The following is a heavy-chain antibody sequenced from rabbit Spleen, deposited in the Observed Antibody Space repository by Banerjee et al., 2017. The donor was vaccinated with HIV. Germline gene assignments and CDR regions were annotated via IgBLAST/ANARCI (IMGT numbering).Heavy chain of an antibody. J-gene: IGHJ4*01. V-gene: IGHV1S40*01. Sequence: QSLEESGGDLVKPGASLTLTCTASGFSFSSSDYMCWVRQAPGKGLEWISCIAGSSSGFTYYASWAKGRFTISKTSSTTVTLQMTSLTAADTATYFCARDSGATNSYGTWDLWGPGTLVTVS. CDR3: ARDSGATNSYGTWDL. D-gene: IGHD6-1*01. CDR1: GFSFSSSDY. CDR2: IAGSSSGFT.